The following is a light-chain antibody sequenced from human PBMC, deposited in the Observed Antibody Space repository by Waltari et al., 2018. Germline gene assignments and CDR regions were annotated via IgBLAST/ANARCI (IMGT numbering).Light chain of an antibody. J-gene: IGLJ3*02. CDR3: SSYTSSSTWV. V-gene: IGLV2-14*01. CDR2: EVS. Sequence: QSALTQPASVSGSPGQSITISCTGTSSDVGGYNYVSWYQQHPGKAPKLMIYEVSNRPSGVSSRLSGSKPGKTASLTISGLQAEDEADYYCSSYTSSSTWVFGGGTKLTVL. CDR1: SSDVGGYNY.